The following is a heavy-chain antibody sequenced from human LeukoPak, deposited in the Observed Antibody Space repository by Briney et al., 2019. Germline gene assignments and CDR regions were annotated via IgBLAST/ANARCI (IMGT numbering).Heavy chain of an antibody. J-gene: IGHJ4*02. Sequence: SETLSLTCTVSGGSISSYYWSWIRQPPGKGLEWIAYTHSSGNTGYNPSLKSRVTISLDTSKNHFSLKVTSMTAADTGVYYCARSLPGAIGAADFWGQGMLVTVSS. D-gene: IGHD3-3*01. V-gene: IGHV4-59*01. CDR1: GGSISSYY. CDR2: THSSGNT. CDR3: ARSLPGAIGAADF.